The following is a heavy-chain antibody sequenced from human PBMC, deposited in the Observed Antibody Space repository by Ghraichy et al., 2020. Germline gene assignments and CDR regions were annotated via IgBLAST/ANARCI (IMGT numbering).Heavy chain of an antibody. CDR1: GFTFSKYV. D-gene: IGHD3-16*01. V-gene: IGHV3-21*01. CDR2: VSSRSNYI. Sequence: GESLNISCATSGFTFSKYVMNWVRQTPGKGLQWVSSVSSRSNYIYYVDSLKGRFTISRDNAKNSVFLQMHNLRVEDTAVYYCVRGGPMDYWGRGTLVTVSS. J-gene: IGHJ4*02. CDR3: VRGGPMDY.